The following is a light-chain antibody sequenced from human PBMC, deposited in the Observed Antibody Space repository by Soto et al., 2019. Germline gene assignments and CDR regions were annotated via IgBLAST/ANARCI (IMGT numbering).Light chain of an antibody. Sequence: QSALTQPASVFGSLGQSITISCTGTSSDVAAYDHVSWYQKHPGKPPKLMIYEVAKRPSGVSNRFSGSRSGNTASLTISGLQAEDEAYYCCLSHTNRSTWVFGGGTKLTVL. CDR1: SSDVAAYDH. V-gene: IGLV2-14*01. CDR3: LSHTNRSTWV. J-gene: IGLJ3*02. CDR2: EVA.